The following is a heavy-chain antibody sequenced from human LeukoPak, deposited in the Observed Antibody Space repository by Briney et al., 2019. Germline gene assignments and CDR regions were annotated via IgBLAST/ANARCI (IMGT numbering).Heavy chain of an antibody. CDR1: GGTFSSYA. CDR2: IIPIFGTA. CDR3: ARSRMNYYDSSRRRLAFDI. D-gene: IGHD3-22*01. J-gene: IGHJ3*02. V-gene: IGHV1-69*05. Sequence: GASVKVSCKASGGTFSSYAISWVRQAPGQGLEWMGRIIPIFGTANYGQKLQGRVTITTDESTSTAYMELSSLRSEDTAVYYCARSRMNYYDSSRRRLAFDIWGQGTMVTVSS.